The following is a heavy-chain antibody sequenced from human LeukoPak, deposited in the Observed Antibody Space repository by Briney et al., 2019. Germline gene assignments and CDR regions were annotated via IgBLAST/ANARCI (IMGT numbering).Heavy chain of an antibody. D-gene: IGHD5-24*01. CDR1: GFTFSDYY. CDR2: ISSGGGTI. CDR3: ARLGYNNFDY. J-gene: IGHJ4*02. Sequence: PGGSLRLSCAASGFTFSDYYMSWIRQAPGKGLEWVSYISSGGGTIDYAASVKGRFTISRDNAKSSLYLQMNSLGAEDTAFYYCARLGYNNFDYWGQGTLVTVSS. V-gene: IGHV3-11*01.